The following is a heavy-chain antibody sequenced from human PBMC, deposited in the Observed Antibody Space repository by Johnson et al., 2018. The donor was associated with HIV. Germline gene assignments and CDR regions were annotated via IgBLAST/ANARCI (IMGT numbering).Heavy chain of an antibody. D-gene: IGHD7-27*01. J-gene: IGHJ3*01. Sequence: QVQLVESWGGVVHPGRSLRLSCVGSGFTFSSYGMHWVRQAPGKGLEWVAVISYDGSNKYYADSVKGRFTISRDNAKNSLFLQIDTLRAEDTAVYYCARAKLGGFFDLWGQGTMVTVSS. CDR1: GFTFSSYG. V-gene: IGHV3-30*19. CDR3: ARAKLGGFFDL. CDR2: ISYDGSNK.